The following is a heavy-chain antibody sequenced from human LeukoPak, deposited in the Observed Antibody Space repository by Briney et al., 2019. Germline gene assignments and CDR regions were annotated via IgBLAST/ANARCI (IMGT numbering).Heavy chain of an antibody. Sequence: SETLSLTCALYIGLFRGYYWSWVRQPPGKGLEWIGEINHSGSTNYNPSLKSRVTISVDTSKNQFSLKLSSVTAADTALYYCHVHFALPSFVPWGQGTLVTVSS. CDR2: INHSGST. J-gene: IGHJ5*02. CDR3: HVHFALPSFVP. V-gene: IGHV4-34*01. D-gene: IGHD3-3*02. CDR1: IGLFRGYY.